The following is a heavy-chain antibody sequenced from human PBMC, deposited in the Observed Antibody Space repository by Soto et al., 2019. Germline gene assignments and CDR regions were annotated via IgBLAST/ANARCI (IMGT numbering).Heavy chain of an antibody. CDR2: ISSSGGTT. Sequence: GRSLRLSCAASGFSFDAYSMAWVPQAPGKRLEWVSAISSSGGTTYNADSVKGRFTISRDNSKNILLLQMNSLRAEDAAIYYCAKRGTFQYDSRGSDSYYLDLWGPGTLVTVSS. CDR3: AKRGTFQYDSRGSDSYYLDL. V-gene: IGHV3-23*01. J-gene: IGHJ4*02. CDR1: GFSFDAYS. D-gene: IGHD3-22*01.